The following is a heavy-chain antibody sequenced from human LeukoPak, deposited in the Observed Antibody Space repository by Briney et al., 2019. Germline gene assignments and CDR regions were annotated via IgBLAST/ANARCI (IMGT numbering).Heavy chain of an antibody. CDR3: AKGSYNCNGNSCPQYYYYMDV. CDR2: IRGDGRDK. Sequence: QPGGGPRVSSLAAGFTFSTHCMPRGRPGPGKGGEGGGFIRGDGRDKYYADSVKGRFTISRDNSKNTVYLQMNSLRAEDTAVYSCAKGSYNCNGNSCPQYYYYMDVWGKGTTVTVSS. D-gene: IGHD2/OR15-2a*01. CDR1: GFTFSTHC. J-gene: IGHJ6*03. V-gene: IGHV3-30*02.